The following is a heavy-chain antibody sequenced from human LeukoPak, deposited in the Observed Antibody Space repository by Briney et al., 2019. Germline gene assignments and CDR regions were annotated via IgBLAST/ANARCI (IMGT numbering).Heavy chain of an antibody. Sequence: PSETLSLTCTVSGGSISSYYWSWIRQPPGKGLEWIGYIYYSGSTNYNPSLKSRVTISVDTSKNQFSLKPSSVTAADTAVYYCARHTSHDAGDAFDIWGQGTMVTVSS. V-gene: IGHV4-59*08. J-gene: IGHJ3*02. CDR3: ARHTSHDAGDAFDI. CDR2: IYYSGST. D-gene: IGHD1-1*01. CDR1: GGSISSYY.